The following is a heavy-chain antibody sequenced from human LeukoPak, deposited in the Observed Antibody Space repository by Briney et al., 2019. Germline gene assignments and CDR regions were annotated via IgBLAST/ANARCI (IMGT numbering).Heavy chain of an antibody. CDR2: ISGSGSGSTK. J-gene: IGHJ5*02. D-gene: IGHD6-19*01. V-gene: IGHV3-48*03. CDR1: GFTFSSYE. Sequence: GGSLGLSCTASGFTFSSYEMNWVRQAPGKGLEWVSYISGSGSGSTKYYADSVKGRFTISRDNGKNSLYLQMNSLRAEDTAIYYCARGGIAVAEENWFDPWGQGTLVTVSS. CDR3: ARGGIAVAEENWFDP.